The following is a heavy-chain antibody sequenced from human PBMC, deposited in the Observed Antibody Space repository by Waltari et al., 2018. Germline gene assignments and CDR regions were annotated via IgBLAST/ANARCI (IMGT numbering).Heavy chain of an antibody. J-gene: IGHJ4*02. Sequence: QVQLQESGPGLVKPSETLSLTCTVSGGSISGYSWSWIWQPAGKGLEWIGRVYTSGSTYYNPSLKSRVTMSVDTSKNQFSLKLSSVTAADTAVYYCAREGQQLVTFDYWGQGTLVTVSS. CDR3: AREGQQLVTFDY. V-gene: IGHV4-4*07. CDR2: VYTSGST. CDR1: GGSISGYS. D-gene: IGHD6-13*01.